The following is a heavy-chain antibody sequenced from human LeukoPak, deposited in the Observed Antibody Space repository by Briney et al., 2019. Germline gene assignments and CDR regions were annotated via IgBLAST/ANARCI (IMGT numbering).Heavy chain of an antibody. D-gene: IGHD4-17*01. V-gene: IGHV1-24*01. J-gene: IGHJ3*02. Sequence: ASVKVSCKVSAYTLTELSMHWVRQAPGKGLGWMGGFDPEDGETIYAQKFQGRVTMTEDTSTDTAYMELSSLRSEDTAVYYCATDPVSNHDYGDTHAFDIWGQGTMVTVSS. CDR3: ATDPVSNHDYGDTHAFDI. CDR1: AYTLTELS. CDR2: FDPEDGET.